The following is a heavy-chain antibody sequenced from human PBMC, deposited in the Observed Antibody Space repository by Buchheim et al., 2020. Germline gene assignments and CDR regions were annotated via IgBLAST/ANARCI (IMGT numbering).Heavy chain of an antibody. J-gene: IGHJ5*02. Sequence: QVQLQESGPGLVKPSQTLSLTCTVSGGSISSGGYYWSWIRQHPGKGLEWIGYIYYSGSTYYNPSLKSRVTLSVDTSKNQISLKLSSVTAADTAVYYCARGVSGSYFGENNWFDPWGQGTL. D-gene: IGHD1-26*01. CDR2: IYYSGST. CDR1: GGSISSGGYY. V-gene: IGHV4-31*03. CDR3: ARGVSGSYFGENNWFDP.